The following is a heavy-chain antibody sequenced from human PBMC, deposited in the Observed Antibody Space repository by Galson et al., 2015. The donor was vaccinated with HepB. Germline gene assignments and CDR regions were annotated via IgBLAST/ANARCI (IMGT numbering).Heavy chain of an antibody. CDR2: ISAYNGNT. Sequence: QSGAEVKKPGASVKVSCKASGYTFTSYGISWVRQAPGQGLEWMGWISAYNGNTNYAQKLQGRVTMTTDTSTSTAYMELRSLRSDDTAVYYCASTYTRGYYDSSGYADRAFDIWGQGTMVTVSS. V-gene: IGHV1-18*01. J-gene: IGHJ3*02. CDR1: GYTFTSYG. CDR3: ASTYTRGYYDSSGYADRAFDI. D-gene: IGHD3-22*01.